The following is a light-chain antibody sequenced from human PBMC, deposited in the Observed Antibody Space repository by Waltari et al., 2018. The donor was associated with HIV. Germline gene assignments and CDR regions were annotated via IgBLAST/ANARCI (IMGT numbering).Light chain of an antibody. CDR2: EVN. V-gene: IGLV2-8*01. Sequence: QSALTQPPSASGSPGQSVTISCTGTRSDVGDTNFVSWSQVHPGKAPKLIIYEVNKRPAGVPDRFLGSKSDNTASLTVSGLQTEDEADYYCSSSAGSNSFYVFGTGTKVTVL. CDR1: RSDVGDTNF. CDR3: SSSAGSNSFYV. J-gene: IGLJ1*01.